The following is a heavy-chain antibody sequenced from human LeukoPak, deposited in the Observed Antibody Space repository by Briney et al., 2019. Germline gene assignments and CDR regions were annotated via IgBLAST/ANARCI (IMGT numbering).Heavy chain of an antibody. D-gene: IGHD3-16*01. CDR3: AKDIKLGASYYFDY. CDR1: GFTFNTYG. J-gene: IGHJ4*02. V-gene: IGHV3-23*01. CDR2: ISGSGGAT. Sequence: GGSLRLSCAASGFTFNTYGMSWVRQAPGKGLEWVSAISGSGGATYYTDSVKGRFTISRDNSKSTLYLQMNSLRAEDTAVYYCAKDIKLGASYYFDYWGQGTLVTVSS.